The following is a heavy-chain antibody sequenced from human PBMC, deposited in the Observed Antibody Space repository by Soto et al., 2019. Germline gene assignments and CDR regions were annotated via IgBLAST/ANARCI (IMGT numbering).Heavy chain of an antibody. Sequence: PSETLSLTCAVYGGSFSGYYWSWIRQPPGKGLEWIGEINHSGSTNYNPSLKSRATISVDTSKNQFSLKLSSVTAADTAVYYCARVPANIVVVVAARRDYYYMDVWGKGTTVTVSS. CDR2: INHSGST. CDR1: GGSFSGYY. D-gene: IGHD2-15*01. V-gene: IGHV4-34*01. CDR3: ARVPANIVVVVAARRDYYYMDV. J-gene: IGHJ6*03.